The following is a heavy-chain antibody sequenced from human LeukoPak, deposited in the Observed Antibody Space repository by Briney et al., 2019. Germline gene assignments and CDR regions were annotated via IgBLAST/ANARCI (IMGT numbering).Heavy chain of an antibody. CDR3: ARDWYGGNPFDY. CDR2: INHSGST. J-gene: IGHJ4*02. D-gene: IGHD4-23*01. CDR1: GGSFSGYY. Sequence: SETLSLTCAVYGGSFSGYYWSWIRQPPGKGLEWIGEINHSGSTNYNPSLKSRVTISVDTSKNQFSLRLSSVTAADTAVYYCARDWYGGNPFDYWGQGALVTVSS. V-gene: IGHV4-34*01.